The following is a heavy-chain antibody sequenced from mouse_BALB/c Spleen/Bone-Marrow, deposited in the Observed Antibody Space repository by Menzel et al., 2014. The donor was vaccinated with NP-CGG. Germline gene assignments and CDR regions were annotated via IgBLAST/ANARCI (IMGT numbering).Heavy chain of an antibody. J-gene: IGHJ1*01. D-gene: IGHD2-3*01. CDR2: ISNLAYSV. CDR3: ARAGYDGYPWYFDV. CDR1: GFTFSDYG. V-gene: IGHV5-15*02. Sequence: DVMLVESGGGLAQPGGSRKLSCAASGFTFSDYGMAWVRQAPGKGPEWVAFISNLAYSVYYADTVTGRFTISRENAKNTLYLEISSLRSEDSAMYYCARAGYDGYPWYFDVWGAGTTVTVSS.